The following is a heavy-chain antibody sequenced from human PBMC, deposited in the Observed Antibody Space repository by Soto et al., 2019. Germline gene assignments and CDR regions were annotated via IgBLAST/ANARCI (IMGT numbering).Heavy chain of an antibody. CDR1: GFTFSDYA. Sequence: GGSLRLSCAASGFTFSDYAMSWVRKAPGKGLEWVSAISGSGGSTYYADSVKGRFTISRDNSKNTLYLQMNCLRAEDTAEYFYAKALRNHLLCGFDYWGQGTPDTVSS. CDR2: ISGSGGST. CDR3: AKALRNHLLCGFDY. J-gene: IGHJ4*02. D-gene: IGHD2-2*01. V-gene: IGHV3-23*01.